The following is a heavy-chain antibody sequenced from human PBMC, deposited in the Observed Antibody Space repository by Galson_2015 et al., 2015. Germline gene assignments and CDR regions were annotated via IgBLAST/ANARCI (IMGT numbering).Heavy chain of an antibody. D-gene: IGHD3-3*01. CDR1: GFTFSSYG. CDR2: ISYDGSNK. J-gene: IGHJ4*02. V-gene: IGHV3-30*18. CDR3: AKAKLVGLLRFLEWLLSDGVDY. Sequence: SLRLSCAASGFTFSSYGMHWVRQAPGKGLEWVAVISYDGSNKYYADSVKGRFTISRDNSKNTLYLQMNSLRAEDTAVYYCAKAKLVGLLRFLEWLLSDGVDYWGQGTLVTVSS.